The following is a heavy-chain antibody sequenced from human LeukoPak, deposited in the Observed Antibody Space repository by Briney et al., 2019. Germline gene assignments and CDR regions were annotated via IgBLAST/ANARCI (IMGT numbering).Heavy chain of an antibody. CDR2: ISGSGAST. V-gene: IGHV3-23*01. J-gene: IGHJ3*02. Sequence: PGGSLRLSCAASGFTFRSYDMHWVRQATGKGLEWVSGISGSGASTYDADSVKGRFTISRDNSKNTLYLQMNSLRAEDTAVYYCARQDTAMVMAFDIWGQGTMVTVSS. CDR1: GFTFRSYD. CDR3: ARQDTAMVMAFDI. D-gene: IGHD5-18*01.